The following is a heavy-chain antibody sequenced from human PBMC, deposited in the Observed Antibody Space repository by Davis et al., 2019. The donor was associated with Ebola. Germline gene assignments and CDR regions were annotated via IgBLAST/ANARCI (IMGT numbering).Heavy chain of an antibody. CDR1: GFTFTSYS. J-gene: IGHJ6*02. D-gene: IGHD4-17*01. V-gene: IGHV3-23*01. Sequence: GESLKISCAASGFTFTSYSMTWVRQAPGKGLEWVSGISGSDSSTHYADSVKGRFTFSRDNSKNTLYLQMNSLRAEDTAVYYCAKGSLYGSRSITAGMDVWGQGTTVTVSS. CDR3: AKGSLYGSRSITAGMDV. CDR2: ISGSDSST.